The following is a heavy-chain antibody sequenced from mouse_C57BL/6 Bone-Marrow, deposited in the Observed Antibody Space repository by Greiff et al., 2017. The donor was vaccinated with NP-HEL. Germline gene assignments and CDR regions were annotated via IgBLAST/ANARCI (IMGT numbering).Heavy chain of an antibody. V-gene: IGHV1-76*01. J-gene: IGHJ4*01. Sequence: QVQLKESGAELVRPGASVKLSCKASGYTFTDYYINWVKQRPGQGLEWIARIYPGSGNTYYNEKFKGKATLTAEKSSSTAYMQLSSLTSEDSAVYFCARSLLSVKDYWGQGTSVTVSS. CDR3: ARSLLSVKDY. D-gene: IGHD2-14*01. CDR2: IYPGSGNT. CDR1: GYTFTDYY.